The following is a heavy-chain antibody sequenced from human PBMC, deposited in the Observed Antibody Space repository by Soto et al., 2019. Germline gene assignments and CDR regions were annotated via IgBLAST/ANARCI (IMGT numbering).Heavy chain of an antibody. D-gene: IGHD1-26*01. CDR1: GGSISSSSYY. V-gene: IGHV4-39*01. CDR2: IYYSGST. CDR3: ARTISTALYYFDY. Sequence: QLQLQESGPGLVKPSETLSLTCTVSGGSISSSSYYWGWIRQPPGKGLEWIGSIYYSGSTYYNPSLKSRVNISVDTSKNQFSLKLSSVTAADTAVYSCARTISTALYYFDYWGQGTLVTVSS. J-gene: IGHJ4*02.